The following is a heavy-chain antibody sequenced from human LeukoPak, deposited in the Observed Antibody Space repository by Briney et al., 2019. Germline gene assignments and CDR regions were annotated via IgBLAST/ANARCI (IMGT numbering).Heavy chain of an antibody. V-gene: IGHV3-7*01. CDR1: GFTFSSHW. Sequence: GGSLRLSCAASGFTFSSHWMSWVRQAPGKGLEWVANIKQDGSEKYYVDSVKGRFTISRDNAKNSLYLQMNSLRAEDTAVYYCAREVVGATGFDYWGQGTLVTVSS. J-gene: IGHJ4*02. CDR3: AREVVGATGFDY. D-gene: IGHD1-26*01. CDR2: IKQDGSEK.